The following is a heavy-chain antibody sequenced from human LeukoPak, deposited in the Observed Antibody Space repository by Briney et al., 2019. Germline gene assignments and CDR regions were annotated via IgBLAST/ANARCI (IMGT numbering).Heavy chain of an antibody. V-gene: IGHV3-48*03. CDR2: VSSSGSTI. CDR3: AELGITMIGGV. D-gene: IGHD3-10*02. J-gene: IGHJ6*04. CDR1: GFTFSSYE. Sequence: PGGSLRLSCAASGFTFSSYEMNWVRQAPGKGLEWVSYVSSSGSTIYYADSVKGRFTISRDNAKNSLYLQMNSLRAEDSAVYYCAELGITMIGGVWGKGTTVTISS.